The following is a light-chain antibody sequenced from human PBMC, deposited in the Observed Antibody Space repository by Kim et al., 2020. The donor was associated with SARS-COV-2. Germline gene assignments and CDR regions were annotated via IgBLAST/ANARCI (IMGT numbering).Light chain of an antibody. CDR3: QQYDNWPYT. CDR1: QGISSN. CDR2: GAS. V-gene: IGKV3-15*01. Sequence: SVSPGEGATLSCRASQGISSNLAWYQQKPGQAPRLLMSGASIRGTGIPARFGGSGSGTDFTLTISGLQSDDFALYYCQQYDNWPYTLGQGTKLEI. J-gene: IGKJ2*01.